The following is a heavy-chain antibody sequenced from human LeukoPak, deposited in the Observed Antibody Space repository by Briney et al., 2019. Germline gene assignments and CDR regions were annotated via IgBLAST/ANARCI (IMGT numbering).Heavy chain of an antibody. V-gene: IGHV1-69*06. CDR2: IIPIFGTA. CDR3: AREVAAAGTYYYYYMDV. Sequence: SVKVSCKASGYTFTTYGLSWVRQAPGQGLEWMGGIIPIFGTANYAQKFQGRVTITADKSTSTAYMELSSLRSEDTAVYYCAREVAAAGTYYYYYMDVWGKGTTVTVSS. J-gene: IGHJ6*03. CDR1: GYTFTTYG. D-gene: IGHD6-13*01.